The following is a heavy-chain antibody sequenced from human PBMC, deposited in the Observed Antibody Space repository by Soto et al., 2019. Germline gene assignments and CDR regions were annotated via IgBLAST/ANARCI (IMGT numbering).Heavy chain of an antibody. Sequence: LSLTCAVSGYSLSSGYYLGWLRQPPGKGLEWIGSISHGGSTYYNPSLNSRVTLSIDMTNNHVSLILNSVTAADTSVYYCARVGPWVPYYYDSSPYTFENWFDPWGQGTLVTVSS. CDR3: ARVGPWVPYYYDSSPYTFENWFDP. CDR2: ISHGGST. V-gene: IGHV4-38-2*01. J-gene: IGHJ5*02. CDR1: GYSLSSGYY. D-gene: IGHD3-22*01.